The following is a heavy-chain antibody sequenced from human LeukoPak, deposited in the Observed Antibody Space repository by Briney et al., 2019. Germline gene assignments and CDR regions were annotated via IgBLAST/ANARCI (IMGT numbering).Heavy chain of an antibody. V-gene: IGHV3-9*01. J-gene: IGHJ4*02. Sequence: GGSLRLSCAASGFTFDDYAMHWVRQAPGKGLEWVSGISWNSGSIGYADSVKGRFTISRDNAKNSLYLQMNSLRAEDTALYYCAKDDRLYYDILTGYYCFDYWGQGTLVTVSS. D-gene: IGHD3-9*01. CDR3: AKDDRLYYDILTGYYCFDY. CDR2: ISWNSGSI. CDR1: GFTFDDYA.